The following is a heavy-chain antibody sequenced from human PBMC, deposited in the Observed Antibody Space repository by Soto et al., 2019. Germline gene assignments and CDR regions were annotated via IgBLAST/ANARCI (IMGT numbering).Heavy chain of an antibody. CDR3: ARRKIGTLTGMDV. D-gene: IGHD3-9*01. CDR2: IYYSGST. Sequence: SETLSLTCTVSGGSISSYYWSWIRQPPGKGLEWIGYIYYSGSTNYNPSLKSRVTISVDTSKNQFSLKLSSVTAADTAVYYCARRKIGTLTGMDVWGKGTTVTVSS. V-gene: IGHV4-59*08. CDR1: GGSISSYY. J-gene: IGHJ6*04.